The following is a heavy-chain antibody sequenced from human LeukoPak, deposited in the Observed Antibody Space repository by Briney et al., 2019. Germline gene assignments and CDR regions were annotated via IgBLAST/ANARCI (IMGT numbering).Heavy chain of an antibody. D-gene: IGHD2-2*01. V-gene: IGHV4-59*01. J-gene: IGHJ5*02. CDR2: IYYSGST. CDR3: ARTTEDCSSTSCYQYWFDP. CDR1: GGSISNYY. Sequence: SETLSLTCTVSGGSISNYYWSWIRQPPGKGLEWIGYIYYSGSTNYNPSLKSRVTISVDTSKNQFSLKLNSVTAADTAVYYCARTTEDCSSTSCYQYWFDPWGQGTLVTVSS.